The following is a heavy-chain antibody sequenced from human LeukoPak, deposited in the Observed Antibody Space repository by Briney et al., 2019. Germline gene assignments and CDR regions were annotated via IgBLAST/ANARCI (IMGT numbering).Heavy chain of an antibody. D-gene: IGHD4-17*01. CDR3: AREVRYYGDPNDAFDI. Sequence: SETLSLTCTASGGSISSYYWSWIRQPPGKGITWTGDIYYSGSTNYNPSLKSRVCISVDTSKNQFSLKLSSVTAADTAVYYCAREVRYYGDPNDAFDIWGQGTMVTVSS. J-gene: IGHJ3*02. CDR1: GGSISSYY. CDR2: IYYSGST. V-gene: IGHV4-59*01.